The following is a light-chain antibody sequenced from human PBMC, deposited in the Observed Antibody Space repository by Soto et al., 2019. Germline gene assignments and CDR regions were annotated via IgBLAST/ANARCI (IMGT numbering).Light chain of an antibody. CDR2: DVT. V-gene: IGLV2-14*03. Sequence: QSALTQPASVSGSPGQSITISCTGSPSDVGAYSHVSWYQQHPGKAPTLLIYDVTNRPSGISNRFSGSKSGNTASLTISGLQAEDEADYYCSSFTSSSTVVFGGGTQLTVL. J-gene: IGLJ2*01. CDR3: SSFTSSSTVV. CDR1: PSDVGAYSH.